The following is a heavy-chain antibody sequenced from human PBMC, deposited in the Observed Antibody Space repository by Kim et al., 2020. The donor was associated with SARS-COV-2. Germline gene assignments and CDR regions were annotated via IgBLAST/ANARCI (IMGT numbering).Heavy chain of an antibody. J-gene: IGHJ4*02. CDR3: ARERFGGSFDY. Sequence: ASVKVSCTASGFTFSDSAMYWVRQSPGQRLEWMGWINAGSGNTRYSQKFQGRVTITWDTSASTAYMDLTSLRFEDTAVYYCARERFGGSFDYWGQGTLVTVSS. V-gene: IGHV1-3*01. D-gene: IGHD3-10*01. CDR2: INAGSGNT. CDR1: GFTFSDSA.